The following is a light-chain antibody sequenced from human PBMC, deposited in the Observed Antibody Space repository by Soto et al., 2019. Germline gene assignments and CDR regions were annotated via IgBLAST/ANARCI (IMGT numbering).Light chain of an antibody. CDR2: GAS. Sequence: EIVMTQSPATLSVSPGERATLSCRTSRSISSSYVSWYQQKPGQAPRLLIYGASTMASGIPARFSGSGSGTDFTLTISSLQPEDFAVYYCQQRSNWPITFGQGTRLEIK. CDR3: QQRSNWPIT. J-gene: IGKJ5*01. V-gene: IGKV3D-20*02. CDR1: RSISSSY.